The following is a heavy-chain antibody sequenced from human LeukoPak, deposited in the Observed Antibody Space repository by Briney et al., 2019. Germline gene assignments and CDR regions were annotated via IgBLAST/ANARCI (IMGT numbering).Heavy chain of an antibody. J-gene: IGHJ4*02. Sequence: SETLSLTCAVSGGSISSGGYSWSWIRQPPGKGLEWIGYIYHSGSTYYNPSLKSRVTISVDRSKNQFSLKLSSVTAADTAVYYCARELAGSSWPFDCWGQGTLVTVSS. CDR3: ARELAGSSWPFDC. CDR1: GGSISSGGYS. D-gene: IGHD6-13*01. CDR2: IYHSGST. V-gene: IGHV4-30-2*01.